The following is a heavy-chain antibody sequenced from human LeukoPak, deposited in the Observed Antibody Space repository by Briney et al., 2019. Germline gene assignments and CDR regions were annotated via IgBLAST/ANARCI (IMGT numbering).Heavy chain of an antibody. J-gene: IGHJ4*02. CDR3: AGPGGNRWLHFYHFDY. CDR2: MYYTGGT. D-gene: IGHD5-24*01. Sequence: PSETLSLTCTVSGGSIGSASSYWAWIRQPPGKGLEWIGIMYYTGGTYYNPSLKSRVTIYGNTSTNQFSLKLSSVTAAGTAVYYCAGPGGNRWLHFYHFDYWGQGTLVTVSS. CDR1: GGSIGSASSY. V-gene: IGHV4-39*01.